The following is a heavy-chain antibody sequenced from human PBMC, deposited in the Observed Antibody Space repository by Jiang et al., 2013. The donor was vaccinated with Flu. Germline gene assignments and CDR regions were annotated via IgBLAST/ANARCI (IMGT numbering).Heavy chain of an antibody. V-gene: IGHV3-23*01. CDR3: IAAAGPYYYYYYGMDV. D-gene: IGHD6-13*01. CDR1: GFTFSSYA. Sequence: GGSLRLSCAASGFTFSSYAMSWVRQAPGKGLEWVSAISGSGGSTCYADSVKGRFTISRDNSKNTLYLQMNSLRAEDTAVYYCIAAAGPYYYYYYGMDVWGQGTTVTVSS. CDR2: ISGSGGST. J-gene: IGHJ6*02.